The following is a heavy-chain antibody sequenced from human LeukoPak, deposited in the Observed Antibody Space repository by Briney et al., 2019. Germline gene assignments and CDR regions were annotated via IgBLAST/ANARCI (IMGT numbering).Heavy chain of an antibody. CDR3: VSSPGWTLDY. V-gene: IGHV3-7*01. CDR2: INRDGSQK. D-gene: IGHD3/OR15-3a*01. Sequence: GGSLRLSCAASGFTFSTYWMHWVRRAPGKGPEWVATINRDGSQKIYVDSVKGRFTISRDNAKSSLYLQMNGLRVDDTAVYYCVSSPGWTLDYWGQGTLVTVSS. J-gene: IGHJ4*02. CDR1: GFTFSTYW.